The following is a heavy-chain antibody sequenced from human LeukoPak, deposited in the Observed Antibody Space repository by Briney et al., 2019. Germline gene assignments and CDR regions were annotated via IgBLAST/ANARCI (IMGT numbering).Heavy chain of an antibody. D-gene: IGHD5-18*01. V-gene: IGHV3-30*03. CDR3: ARGYSYGSSYYYYMDV. Sequence: PGGSLGLSCEASGFTFSSYVMNWVRQAPGKGLEWVTLISYDGDEKYYVDSVKGRFTISRDNSKNTLYLQMNSLRAEDTAVYYCARGYSYGSSYYYYMDVWGKGTTVTISS. CDR1: GFTFSSYV. CDR2: ISYDGDEK. J-gene: IGHJ6*03.